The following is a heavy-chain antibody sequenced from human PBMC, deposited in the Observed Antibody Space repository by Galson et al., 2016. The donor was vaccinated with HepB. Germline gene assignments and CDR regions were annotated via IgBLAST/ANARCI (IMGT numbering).Heavy chain of an antibody. CDR3: ARGAGSTAFGY. D-gene: IGHD6-13*01. J-gene: IGHJ4*02. V-gene: IGHV3-23*01. CDR1: GFTFDSYA. CDR2: ISIDTYST. Sequence: SLRLSCAASGFTFDSYAMSWVRQAPGKGLEWVSSISIDTYSTYYADSVKGRFTISRDNSKSTLYLQMNSLTAEDTAVYFCARGAGSTAFGYWGQGTLVTVSS.